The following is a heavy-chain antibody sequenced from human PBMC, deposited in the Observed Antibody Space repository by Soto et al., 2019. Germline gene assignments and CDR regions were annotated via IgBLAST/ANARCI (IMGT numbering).Heavy chain of an antibody. CDR3: ARGGANYDMLLSLYGMDV. J-gene: IGHJ6*01. CDR1: GFTFSSYG. CDR2: IWYDGSNK. Sequence: QVQLVESGGGVVQPGRSLRLSCAASGFTFSSYGMHWVRQAPGKGLEWVAVIWYDGSNKYYADSVKGRFTISRDNSKNTLYLQMNSLRAEDTDVYYCARGGANYDMLLSLYGMDVWGQGTTVTVSS. V-gene: IGHV3-33*01. D-gene: IGHD3-9*01.